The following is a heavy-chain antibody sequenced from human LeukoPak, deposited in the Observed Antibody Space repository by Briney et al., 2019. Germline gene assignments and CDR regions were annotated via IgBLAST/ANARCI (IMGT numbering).Heavy chain of an antibody. V-gene: IGHV3-21*01. CDR1: GFTVSSNY. Sequence: PGGSLRLSCAASGFTVSSNYMSWVRQAPGKGLEWVSSISSSSSYIYYADSVKGRFTISRDNAKNSLYLQMNSLRAEDTAVYYCARAPLQLWLYFDYWGQGTLVTVSS. D-gene: IGHD5-18*01. J-gene: IGHJ4*02. CDR3: ARAPLQLWLYFDY. CDR2: ISSSSSYI.